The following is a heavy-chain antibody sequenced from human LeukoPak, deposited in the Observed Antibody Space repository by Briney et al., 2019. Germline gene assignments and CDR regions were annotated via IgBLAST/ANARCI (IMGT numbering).Heavy chain of an antibody. CDR1: GGSFSGYY. CDR2: INHSGST. V-gene: IGHV4-34*01. Sequence: SETLSLTCAVYGGSFSGYYWSWIRQHPRKWLEWIGEINHSGSTNYNPSLKSRVTISVDTSKNQFSLKLSSVTAADTAVYYCARETYYYGSGRHGGAFDIWGQGTMVTVSS. J-gene: IGHJ3*02. CDR3: ARETYYYGSGRHGGAFDI. D-gene: IGHD3-10*01.